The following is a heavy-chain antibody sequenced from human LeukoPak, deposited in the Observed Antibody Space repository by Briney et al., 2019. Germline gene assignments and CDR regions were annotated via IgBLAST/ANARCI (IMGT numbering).Heavy chain of an antibody. CDR3: ARYGLHYYYYGMDV. CDR2: INPNSGGT. J-gene: IGHJ6*02. D-gene: IGHD3-10*01. CDR1: GYTFTGYY. V-gene: IGHV1-2*02. Sequence: ASAKVSCKASGYTFTGYYMHWVRQAPGQGLEWMGWINPNSGGTNYAQKFQGRVTMTRDTSISTAYMELSRLRSDDTAVYYCARYGLHYYYYGMDVWGQGTTVTVSS.